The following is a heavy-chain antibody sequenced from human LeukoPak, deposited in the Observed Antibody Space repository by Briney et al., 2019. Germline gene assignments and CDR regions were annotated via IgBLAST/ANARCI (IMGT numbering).Heavy chain of an antibody. V-gene: IGHV1-18*01. CDR3: ARDLQTDCDSSGYPKASDDAFDI. J-gene: IGHJ3*02. Sequence: ASVKVSCKASGYTFTSYGISWVRQAPGQGLEWMGWISAYNGNTNYAQKLQGRVTMTTDTSTSTAYMELRSLRSDDTAVYYCARDLQTDCDSSGYPKASDDAFDIWGQGTMVTVSS. CDR1: GYTFTSYG. D-gene: IGHD3-22*01. CDR2: ISAYNGNT.